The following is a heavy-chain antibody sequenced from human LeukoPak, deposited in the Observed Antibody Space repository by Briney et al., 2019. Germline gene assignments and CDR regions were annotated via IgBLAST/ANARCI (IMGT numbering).Heavy chain of an antibody. J-gene: IGHJ6*02. CDR1: GFTVSSNY. D-gene: IGHD5-24*01. V-gene: IGHV3-66*01. CDR2: IYSGGST. CDR3: ASRDKGYYYGMDV. Sequence: PGGSVRLSCAASGFTVSSNYMSWVRHTPGKGLEWVSLIYSGGSTYYADSVKGRFTISRDNSKNTLYLQMNSLRAEDTAAYYCASRDKGYYYGMDVWGRGTTVTVSS.